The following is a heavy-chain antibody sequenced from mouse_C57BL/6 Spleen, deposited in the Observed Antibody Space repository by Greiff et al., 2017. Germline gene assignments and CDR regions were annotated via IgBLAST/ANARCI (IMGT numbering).Heavy chain of an antibody. Sequence: QVQLQQPGAELVRPGSSVKLSCKASGYTFTSYWMDWVKQRPGQGLEWIGNIYPSDSETHYNQKFKDKATLTVDKSSSTAYMQLSSLTSEDSAVYDCAREITGEAWFAYWGQGTMLTVSA. V-gene: IGHV1-61*01. CDR3: AREITGEAWFAY. CDR1: GYTFTSYW. J-gene: IGHJ3*01. CDR2: IYPSDSET. D-gene: IGHD4-1*01.